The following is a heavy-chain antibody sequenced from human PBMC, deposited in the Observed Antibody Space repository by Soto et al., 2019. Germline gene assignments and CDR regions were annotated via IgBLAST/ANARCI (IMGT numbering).Heavy chain of an antibody. CDR3: ARDRALSSSSYYYYYYMDV. D-gene: IGHD6-6*01. CDR2: ISSSSSYI. Sequence: EVQLVESGGGLVKPGGSLRLSCAASGFTFSSYSMNWVRQAPGKGLEWVSSISSSSSYIYYADSVKGRFTISRDNAKNSLYLQMNSLRAEDMAVYYCARDRALSSSSYYYYYYMDVWGKGTTVTVSS. CDR1: GFTFSSYS. J-gene: IGHJ6*03. V-gene: IGHV3-21*01.